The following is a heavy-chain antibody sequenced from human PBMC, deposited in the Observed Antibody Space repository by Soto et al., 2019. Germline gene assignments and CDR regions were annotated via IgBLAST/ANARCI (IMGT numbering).Heavy chain of an antibody. CDR3: ARGAWIAAAVYYYYYGMDV. Sequence: PSETLSLTCAVYGGSFSGYSWSWIRQTPGKGLEWIEEINHSGSTNYNPSLKSRVTISVDTSKNQFSLKLSSVTAADTAVYYCARGAWIAAAVYYYYYGMDVWGQGTTVTVS. D-gene: IGHD6-13*01. V-gene: IGHV4-34*01. CDR1: GGSFSGYS. CDR2: INHSGST. J-gene: IGHJ6*02.